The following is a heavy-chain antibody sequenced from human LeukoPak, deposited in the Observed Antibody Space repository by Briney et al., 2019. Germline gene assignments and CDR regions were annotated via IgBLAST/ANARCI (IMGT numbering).Heavy chain of an antibody. CDR3: AREGEDCSSTSCYSGYLDY. CDR2: ISYDGSNK. V-gene: IGHV3-30-3*01. Sequence: GRSLRLSCAASGFTFSSYAMHWVRQAPGKGLEWVAVISYDGSNKYYADSVKGRFTNSRDNSKNTLYLQMNSLRAEDTAVYYCAREGEDCSSTSCYSGYLDYWGQGTLVTVSS. J-gene: IGHJ4*02. CDR1: GFTFSSYA. D-gene: IGHD2-2*02.